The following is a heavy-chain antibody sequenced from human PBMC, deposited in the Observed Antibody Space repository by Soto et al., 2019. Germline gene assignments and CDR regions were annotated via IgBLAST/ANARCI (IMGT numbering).Heavy chain of an antibody. CDR3: ARSPRGTHIAVAGPLGNWFDP. J-gene: IGHJ5*02. CDR2: IYYSGST. Sequence: SETLSLTCTVSGVSISSYYWSWIRQPPGKGLEWIGYIYYSGSTNYNPSLKSRVTISVDTSKNQFSLKLSSVTAADTAVYYCARSPRGTHIAVAGPLGNWFDPWGQGTLVTVSS. D-gene: IGHD6-19*01. V-gene: IGHV4-59*01. CDR1: GVSISSYY.